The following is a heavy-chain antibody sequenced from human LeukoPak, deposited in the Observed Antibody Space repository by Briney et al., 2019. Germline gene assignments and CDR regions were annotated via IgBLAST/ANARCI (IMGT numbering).Heavy chain of an antibody. CDR3: ARDRGPYDSSGITSAFDI. D-gene: IGHD3-22*01. CDR2: IYYSGST. V-gene: IGHV4-30-4*07. Sequence: KSSETLSLTCAVSGGSISSGGYSWSWIRQPPGKGLEWIGYIYYSGSTYYNPSLKSRVTISVDTSKNQFSLKLSSVTAADTAVYYCARDRGPYDSSGITSAFDIWGQGTMVTVSS. CDR1: GGSISSGGYS. J-gene: IGHJ3*02.